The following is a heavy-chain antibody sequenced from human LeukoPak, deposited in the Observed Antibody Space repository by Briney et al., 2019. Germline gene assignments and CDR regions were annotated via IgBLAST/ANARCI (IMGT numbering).Heavy chain of an antibody. Sequence: ASVKVSCKASGYTFTGYYMHWVRQAPGQGLEWMGWINPNSGGTNYAQKFQGRVTMTRDTSISTAYMELSRLRSDDTAVYYCARDLRYYDSSGYYYVSSVYWGLGTLVTVSS. D-gene: IGHD3-22*01. CDR3: ARDLRYYDSSGYYYVSSVY. V-gene: IGHV1-2*02. CDR2: INPNSGGT. J-gene: IGHJ4*02. CDR1: GYTFTGYY.